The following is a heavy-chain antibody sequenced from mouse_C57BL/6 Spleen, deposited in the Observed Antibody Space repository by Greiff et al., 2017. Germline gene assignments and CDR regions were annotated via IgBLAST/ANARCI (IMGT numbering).Heavy chain of an antibody. V-gene: IGHV1-42*01. J-gene: IGHJ2*01. D-gene: IGHD2-1*01. CDR3: ARYGNYGY. Sequence: EVQLQQSGPELVKPGASVKISCKASGYSFTGYYMNWVKQSPEKSLEWIGEINPSTGGTTYNQKFKAKATLTVDKSSSTAYMQLKSLTSEDSAVYYCARYGNYGYWGQGTTLTVSS. CDR2: INPSTGGT. CDR1: GYSFTGYY.